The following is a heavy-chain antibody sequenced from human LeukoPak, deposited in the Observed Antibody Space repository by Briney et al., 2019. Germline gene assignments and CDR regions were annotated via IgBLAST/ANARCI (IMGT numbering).Heavy chain of an antibody. CDR2: IIPILGIA. Sequence: SVKVSCKASGGTFSNYAISWVRQAPGQGLEWMGRIIPILGIANYAQKFQGRVTITADKSTSTAYMELSSLRSEDTAVYYCARQIPDGSSTSCYAGRNYDMDVWGQGTTVTVSS. V-gene: IGHV1-69*04. J-gene: IGHJ6*02. CDR3: ARQIPDGSSTSCYAGRNYDMDV. D-gene: IGHD2-2*01. CDR1: GGTFSNYA.